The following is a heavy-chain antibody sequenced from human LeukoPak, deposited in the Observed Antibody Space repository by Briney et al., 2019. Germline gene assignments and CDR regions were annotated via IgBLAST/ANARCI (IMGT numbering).Heavy chain of an antibody. CDR2: IYTSGST. CDR3: AREWFRIAAAGTPNWFDP. CDR1: GGSISSYY. Sequence: KSSETLSLTCTVSGGSISSYYWSWTRQPAGKGLEWIGRIYTSGSTNYNPSLKSRVTMSVDTSKNQFSLKLSSVTAADTAVYYCAREWFRIAAAGTPNWFDPWGQGTLVTVSS. D-gene: IGHD6-13*01. J-gene: IGHJ5*02. V-gene: IGHV4-4*07.